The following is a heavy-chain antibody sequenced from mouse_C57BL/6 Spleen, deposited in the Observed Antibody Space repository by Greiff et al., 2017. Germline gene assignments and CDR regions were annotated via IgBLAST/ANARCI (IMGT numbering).Heavy chain of an antibody. D-gene: IGHD1-1*01. CDR3: AFYYGSSLSYAMDY. CDR1: GFNIKDYY. J-gene: IGHJ4*01. CDR2: IDPEDGET. Sequence: EVQLVESGAELVKPGASVKLSCTASGFNIKDYYMHWVKQRTEQGLEWIGRIDPEDGETKYAPKFQGKATITADTSSNTAYLQLSSLTSEDTAVYYCAFYYGSSLSYAMDYWGQGTSVTVSS. V-gene: IGHV14-2*01.